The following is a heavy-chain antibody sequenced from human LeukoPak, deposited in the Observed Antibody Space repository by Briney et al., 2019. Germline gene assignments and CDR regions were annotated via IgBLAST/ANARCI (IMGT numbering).Heavy chain of an antibody. V-gene: IGHV1-69*05. D-gene: IGHD2-2*02. CDR3: ARAIVVVPAAIPSSNWFDP. CDR1: GDTFSSYA. Sequence: SVKVSCKASGDTFSSYAISWVRQAPGQGLEWTGGIIPIFGTANYAQKFQGRVTITTDESTSTAYMELSSLRSEDTAVYYCARAIVVVPAAIPSSNWFDPWGQGTLVTVSS. CDR2: IIPIFGTA. J-gene: IGHJ5*02.